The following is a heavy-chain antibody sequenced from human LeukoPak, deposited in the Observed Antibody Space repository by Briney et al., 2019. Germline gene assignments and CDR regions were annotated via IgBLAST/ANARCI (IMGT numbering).Heavy chain of an antibody. Sequence: PGGSLRLSCAVSGFTFRSYAMNWVRQAPGKGLEWVAAITADGGSTHYTTSVKGRSIISRDTPKNTLSLQMNNLRAEDTAVYFCARVWLRDYMDVWGEGTTVSVSS. V-gene: IGHV3-23*01. D-gene: IGHD5-12*01. J-gene: IGHJ6*03. CDR3: ARVWLRDYMDV. CDR1: GFTFRSYA. CDR2: ITADGGST.